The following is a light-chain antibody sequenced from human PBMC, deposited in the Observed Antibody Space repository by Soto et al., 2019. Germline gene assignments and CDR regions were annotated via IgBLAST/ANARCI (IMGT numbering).Light chain of an antibody. CDR3: QQFGRSPPSLT. CDR2: GAS. J-gene: IGKJ1*01. V-gene: IGKV3-20*01. CDR1: QSVSSNY. Sequence: ETVLTQSPGTLSLSPGERATLSCRASQSVSSNYLAWYQQKPGQAPRLLIYGASTRATGIPDRFSGSGSGTDFALTISRLEPEDFAVYYYQQFGRSPPSLTFGQGTKVEIK.